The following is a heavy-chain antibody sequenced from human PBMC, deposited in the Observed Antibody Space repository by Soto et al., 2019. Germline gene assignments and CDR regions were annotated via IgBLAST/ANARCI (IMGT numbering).Heavy chain of an antibody. Sequence: PSETLSLTCTFSGYSIGSYSWSWIRHPPGKGLEWIGNIHYNGNTKYSPSLKSRVTMSVDTSKNHFSLKLISVTTADTAVYFCAREGNLGRWIQPLDSWGQGTLVTVS. D-gene: IGHD2-2*03. CDR1: GYSIGSYS. CDR2: IHYNGNT. J-gene: IGHJ4*02. V-gene: IGHV4-59*01. CDR3: AREGNLGRWIQPLDS.